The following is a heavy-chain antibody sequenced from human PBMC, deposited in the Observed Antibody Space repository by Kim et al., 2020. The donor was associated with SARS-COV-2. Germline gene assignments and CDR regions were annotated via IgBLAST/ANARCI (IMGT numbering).Heavy chain of an antibody. J-gene: IGHJ5*02. Sequence: SETLSLTCAVYGGSFSGYYWSWIRQPPGKGLEWIGEINHSGSTNYNPSLKSRVTISVDTSKNQFSLKLSSVTAADTAVYYCARRGSSGWYVHPNLRKTFDPWGQGTLVTVSS. D-gene: IGHD6-19*01. CDR1: GGSFSGYY. CDR3: ARRGSSGWYVHPNLRKTFDP. V-gene: IGHV4-34*01. CDR2: INHSGST.